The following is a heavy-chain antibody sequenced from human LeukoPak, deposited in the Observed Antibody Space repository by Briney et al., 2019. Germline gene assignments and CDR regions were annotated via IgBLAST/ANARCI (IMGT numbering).Heavy chain of an antibody. V-gene: IGHV1-24*01. CDR1: GYTLTELS. J-gene: IGHJ4*02. CDR3: ATAPRWGFGELYYFDY. CDR2: FDPEDGET. Sequence: GASVKVSCKVSGYTLTELSMHWVRQAPGKGLEWMGGFDPEDGETIYAQKFQGRVTMTEDTSTDTAYMELSSLRSEDTAVYYCATAPRWGFGELYYFDYWGQGTLVTVSS. D-gene: IGHD3-10*01.